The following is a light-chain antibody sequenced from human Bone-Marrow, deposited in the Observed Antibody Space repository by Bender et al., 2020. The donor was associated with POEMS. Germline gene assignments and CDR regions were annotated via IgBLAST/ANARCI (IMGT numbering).Light chain of an antibody. CDR1: DIGSKS. CDR2: GDS. Sequence: SNVLTQPPSVSEAPGQTARITCGGDDIGSKSVHWYQQKPGQAPVLVVYGDSDRPSGIPERFSGSNSGNTATLTISRVEAGDEGDYYCQVWDSSSSHPGVFGAGTKVTVL. CDR3: QVWDSSSSHPGV. V-gene: IGLV3-21*02. J-gene: IGLJ1*01.